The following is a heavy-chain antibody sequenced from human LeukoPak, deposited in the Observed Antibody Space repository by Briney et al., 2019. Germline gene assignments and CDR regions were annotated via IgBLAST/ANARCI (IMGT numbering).Heavy chain of an antibody. J-gene: IGHJ5*02. CDR2: INAYNGNT. Sequence: ASVKVSCKASGYTFTSYGISWVRQAPGQGLEWMGWINAYNGNTNYAQKLQGRVTMTTDTSTSTAYMELRSLRSDDTAVYYCARDRGQVMITFGGVIVYNWFDPWGQGTLVTVSP. V-gene: IGHV1-18*01. CDR3: ARDRGQVMITFGGVIVYNWFDP. CDR1: GYTFTSYG. D-gene: IGHD3-16*02.